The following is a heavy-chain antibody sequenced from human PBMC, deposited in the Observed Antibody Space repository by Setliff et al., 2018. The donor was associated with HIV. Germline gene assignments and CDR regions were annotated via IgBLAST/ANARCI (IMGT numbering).Heavy chain of an antibody. CDR3: ARGPSRWVQPVTRITAFDI. CDR1: GYTFTSYG. D-gene: IGHD5-18*01. J-gene: IGHJ3*02. Sequence: GASVKVSCKASGYTFTSYGISWVRQAPGQGLEWMGWISAYDGNADQAQRFRDRVTMTTDTSTRTAYMELRSLRSDDTAVYYCARGPSRWVQPVTRITAFDIWGQGTMVTVSS. CDR2: ISAYDGNA. V-gene: IGHV1-18*01.